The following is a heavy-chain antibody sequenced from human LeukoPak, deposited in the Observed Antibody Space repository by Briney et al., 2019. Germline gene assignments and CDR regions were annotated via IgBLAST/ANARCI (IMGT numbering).Heavy chain of an antibody. D-gene: IGHD2-15*01. J-gene: IGHJ6*02. CDR2: ISSSSSYI. Sequence: KAGGSLRLSCVASGFTFSNFGLSWVRQAPGKGLEWVSSISSSSSYIYYADSVKGRFTISRDNAKNSLYLQMNSLRAEDTAVYYCARERCAYCSGGTGMDVWGQGTTVTVSS. CDR3: ARERCAYCSGGTGMDV. CDR1: GFTFSNFG. V-gene: IGHV3-21*01.